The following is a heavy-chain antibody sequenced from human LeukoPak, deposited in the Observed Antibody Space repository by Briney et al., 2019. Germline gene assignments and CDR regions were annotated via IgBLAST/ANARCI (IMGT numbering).Heavy chain of an antibody. J-gene: IGHJ4*02. CDR1: GFTFSSYT. V-gene: IGHV3-21*01. D-gene: IGHD2-21*01. Sequence: GGSVRLSCAASGFTFSSYTMNWVRQAPGKGLEWVSSITSGSGFISYADSVRGRFTISRDNSNNTLYLQMSSLRTEDTATYYCARGRSRGGEKLDYWGKGTLVTVSS. CDR2: ITSGSGFI. CDR3: ARGRSRGGEKLDY.